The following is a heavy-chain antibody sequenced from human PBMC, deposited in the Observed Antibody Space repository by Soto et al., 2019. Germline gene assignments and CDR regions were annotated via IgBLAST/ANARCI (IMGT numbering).Heavy chain of an antibody. V-gene: IGHV3-23*01. CDR2: ISGSGGST. CDR1: GFTFSSYA. Sequence: GGSLRLSCAASGFTFSSYAMSWVRQAPGKGLEWVSAISGSGGSTYYADSVKGRFTISRDNSKNTLYLQMNSLRAEDTAVYYCARDSWGYSGYDRHYFDYWGQGTLVTVSS. J-gene: IGHJ4*02. CDR3: ARDSWGYSGYDRHYFDY. D-gene: IGHD5-12*01.